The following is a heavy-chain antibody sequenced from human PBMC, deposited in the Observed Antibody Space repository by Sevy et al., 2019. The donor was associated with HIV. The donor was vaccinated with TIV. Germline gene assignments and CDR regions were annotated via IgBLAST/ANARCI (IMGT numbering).Heavy chain of an antibody. CDR3: ARDTALGGSGSYYMRGNYYYYYGMDV. CDR2: IKQDGSEK. V-gene: IGHV3-7*01. D-gene: IGHD3-10*01. J-gene: IGHJ6*02. CDR1: GFTFSSYW. Sequence: GGSLRLSCAASGFTFSSYWMSWIRQAPGKGLEWVANIKQDGSEKYYVDSVKGRFTISRDNAKNSLYLQMNSLRAEDTAVYYCARDTALGGSGSYYMRGNYYYYYGMDVWGQGTTVTVSS.